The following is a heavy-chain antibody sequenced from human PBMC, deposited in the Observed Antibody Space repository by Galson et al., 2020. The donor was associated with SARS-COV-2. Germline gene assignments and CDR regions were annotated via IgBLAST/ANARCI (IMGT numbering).Heavy chain of an antibody. J-gene: IGHJ5*01. CDR2: MYHSGTT. D-gene: IGHD4-17*01. Sequence: ASETLSLTCTVSGGSISRYYWSWIRQPPGKRLEWIGYMYHSGTTNYNSSLKGRVTISVDTSKNQFSLKLNSVTAADTAVYYCARGGDYVRNWFDSWGQGTLVTVSS. V-gene: IGHV4-59*01. CDR3: ARGGDYVRNWFDS. CDR1: GGSISRYY.